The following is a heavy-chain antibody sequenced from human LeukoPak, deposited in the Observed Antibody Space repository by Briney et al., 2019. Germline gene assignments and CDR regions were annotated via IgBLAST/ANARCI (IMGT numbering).Heavy chain of an antibody. V-gene: IGHV4-59*08. CDR1: GGSISSYY. CDR2: IYYSGST. D-gene: IGHD3-10*01. Sequence: SETLSLTCTVSGGSISSYYWSWIRQPPGKGLEWIGYIYYSGSTNYNPSLKSRVTISVDTSKNQFSLKLSSVTAADTAVYYCARGYYRLLWFGELLLATWGSWFDPWGQGTLVTVSS. CDR3: ARGYYRLLWFGELLLATWGSWFDP. J-gene: IGHJ5*02.